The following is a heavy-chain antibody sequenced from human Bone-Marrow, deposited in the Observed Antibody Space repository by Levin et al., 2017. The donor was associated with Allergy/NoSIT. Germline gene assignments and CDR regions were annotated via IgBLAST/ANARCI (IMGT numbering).Heavy chain of an antibody. CDR2: SYPDDSDT. D-gene: IGHD6-13*01. Sequence: GGSLRLSCKGSGYSFISYWIVWVRQMPGKGLEWMGISYPDDSDTTYSPSFQGQVTISADKSISTTYLQWSSLKASDTAIYYCARLGLYGSSWYSADSWGQGTLVTVSS. CDR3: ARLGLYGSSWYSADS. V-gene: IGHV5-51*01. J-gene: IGHJ4*02. CDR1: GYSFISYW.